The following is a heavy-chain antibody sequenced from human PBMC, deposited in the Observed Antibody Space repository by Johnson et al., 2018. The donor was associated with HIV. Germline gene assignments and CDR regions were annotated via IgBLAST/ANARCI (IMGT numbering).Heavy chain of an antibody. CDR3: ARGKRAAVGLDAFDI. CDR1: GFTFDDYG. V-gene: IGHV3-20*04. Sequence: VQLVESGGGVVRPGGSLRLSCAASGFTFDDYGMSWVRQAPGKGLEWVSGINWSGGSTGYADSMKGRFTISRDNARNSLYLQMNSLRAEDTALYFCARGKRAAVGLDAFDIWGQGIRVTVSS. J-gene: IGHJ3*02. CDR2: INWSGGST. D-gene: IGHD6-13*01.